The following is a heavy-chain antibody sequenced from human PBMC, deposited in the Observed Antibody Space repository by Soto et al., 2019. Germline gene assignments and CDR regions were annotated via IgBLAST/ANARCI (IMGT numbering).Heavy chain of an antibody. CDR1: GGSISSYY. J-gene: IGHJ4*02. CDR2: IYYSGST. CDR3: ARSAGGDSSDY. D-gene: IGHD2-15*01. Sequence: PSETLSLTYTVSGGSISSYYWSWIRQPPGKGLEWIGYIYYSGSTNYNPSLKSRVTISVDTSKNQFSLKLSSVTAADTAVYYCARSAGGDSSDYWGQGTLVTVSS. V-gene: IGHV4-59*08.